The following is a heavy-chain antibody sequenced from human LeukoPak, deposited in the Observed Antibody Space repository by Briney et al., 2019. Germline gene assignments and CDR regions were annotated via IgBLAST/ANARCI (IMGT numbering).Heavy chain of an antibody. V-gene: IGHV3-30-3*01. D-gene: IGHD6-19*01. J-gene: IGHJ3*02. CDR1: GFTFSSYA. CDR2: ISYDGSNK. CDR3: AKDPIAVAGTNDAFDI. Sequence: PGGSLRLSCAASGFTFSSYAMHWVRQAPGKGLEWVAVISYDGSNKYYADSVKGRFTISRDNSKNTLYLQMNSLRAEDTAVYYCAKDPIAVAGTNDAFDIWGQGTMVTVSS.